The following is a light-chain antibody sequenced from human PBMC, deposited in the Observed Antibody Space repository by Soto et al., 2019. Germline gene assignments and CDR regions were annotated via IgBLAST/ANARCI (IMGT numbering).Light chain of an antibody. CDR3: QLRSDWPPTYT. V-gene: IGKV3-11*01. J-gene: IGKJ2*01. CDR2: DTF. Sequence: EIVLTQSPSTLSLSPGTGATLSCRASQIVTSSLARYQQRPGQAPRLLIYDTFTRATGIPARFSAKGAGTDFTLTISSLEHEDYAVYFCQLRSDWPPTYTFGQGTTLEI. CDR1: QIVTSS.